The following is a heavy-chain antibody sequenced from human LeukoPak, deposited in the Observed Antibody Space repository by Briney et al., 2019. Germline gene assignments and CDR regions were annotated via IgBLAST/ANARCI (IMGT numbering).Heavy chain of an antibody. Sequence: PGGSPRLSCAASGFTFSNYAMHWVRQAPGKGLEWVAFTRLDGSKKYHADSVKGRFTISRDNTKNTLYLQMNSLRPEDTAMYYCAILGTEILLAGLGYWGQGTLVTVSS. CDR2: TRLDGSKK. V-gene: IGHV3-30*02. D-gene: IGHD3-16*01. CDR3: AILGTEILLAGLGY. CDR1: GFTFSNYA. J-gene: IGHJ4*02.